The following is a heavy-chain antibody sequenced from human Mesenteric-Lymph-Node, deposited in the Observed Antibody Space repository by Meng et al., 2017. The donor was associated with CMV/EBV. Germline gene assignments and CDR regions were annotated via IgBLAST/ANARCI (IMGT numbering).Heavy chain of an antibody. CDR2: ISAYNGDT. CDR1: GYIFNNYG. D-gene: IGHD2-2*01. CDR3: ARDLGIGYCRTSSCYPSHYSYGMDV. V-gene: IGHV1-18*01. Sequence: ASVKVSCKASGYIFNNYGFSWVRQAPGQGLEWVGWISAYNGDTSYAQRLQGRVTMTTDRSTSTAYMELRSLRSDDTAVYFCARDLGIGYCRTSSCYPSHYSYGMDVWGQGTTVTVSS. J-gene: IGHJ6*02.